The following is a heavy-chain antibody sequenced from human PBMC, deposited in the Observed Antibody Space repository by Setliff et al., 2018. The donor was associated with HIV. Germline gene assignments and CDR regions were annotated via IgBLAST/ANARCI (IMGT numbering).Heavy chain of an antibody. Sequence: ASVKVSCKASGYTFTSYYIHWVRQAPGQGLEWMGIINPSDGATTYAGNSQDRVTMTSDTSTSRAYMELRSLRSDDTAAYFCARLGSGWSDSYYYAMDVWGQGTTVTVSS. J-gene: IGHJ6*02. CDR3: ARLGSGWSDSYYYAMDV. CDR2: INPSDGAT. CDR1: GYTFTSYY. D-gene: IGHD6-19*01. V-gene: IGHV1-46*01.